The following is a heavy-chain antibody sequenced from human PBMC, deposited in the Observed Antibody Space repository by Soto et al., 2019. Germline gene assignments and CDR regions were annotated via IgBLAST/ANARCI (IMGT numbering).Heavy chain of an antibody. Sequence: PGGSLRLSCAASGFTFSSYGMHWVRQAPGKGLEWVAVISYDGSNKYYADSVKGRFTISRDNSKNTLYLQMNSLRAGDTAVYYCARGASNYPFSYYYYYMDVWGKGTTVTVSS. V-gene: IGHV3-30*03. CDR3: ARGASNYPFSYYYYYMDV. CDR1: GFTFSSYG. J-gene: IGHJ6*03. D-gene: IGHD4-4*01. CDR2: ISYDGSNK.